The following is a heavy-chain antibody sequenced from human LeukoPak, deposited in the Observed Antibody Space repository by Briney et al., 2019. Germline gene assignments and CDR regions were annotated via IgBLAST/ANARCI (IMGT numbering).Heavy chain of an antibody. J-gene: IGHJ4*02. V-gene: IGHV1-18*01. CDR3: ARVGSYCTNDICHDF. CDR1: GYTFTNFG. D-gene: IGHD2-8*01. CDR2: ISVYNGNA. Sequence: ASVKVSCKTSGYTFTNFGVSWVRQAPGQGLEWMGWISVYNGNADYAQKFKGRVTMTTDTSTTTAYMELRGLRSDDTAVYYCARVGSYCTNDICHDFWGQGTLVTVSS.